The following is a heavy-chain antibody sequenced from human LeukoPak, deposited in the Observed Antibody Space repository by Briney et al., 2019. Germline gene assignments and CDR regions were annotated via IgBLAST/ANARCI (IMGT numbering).Heavy chain of an antibody. Sequence: KTGESLKISCRGSGYSFATHWIGWVRQLPGKGLEWMGIIYPGDSDIRYSPSFQGQVTISADKSISTACLQWSGLKASDTAMYYCAIRYSGSYNDYWGQGTLVTVSS. CDR3: AIRYSGSYNDY. CDR2: IYPGDSDI. J-gene: IGHJ4*02. CDR1: GYSFATHW. D-gene: IGHD1-26*01. V-gene: IGHV5-51*03.